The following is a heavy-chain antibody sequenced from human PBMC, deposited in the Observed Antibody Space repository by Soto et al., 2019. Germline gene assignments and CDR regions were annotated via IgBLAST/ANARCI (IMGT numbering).Heavy chain of an antibody. D-gene: IGHD3-10*01. J-gene: IGHJ4*02. Sequence: QLQLQESGSGLVKPSQTLSLTCAVSGGSISSGGYSWSWIRQPPGKGLEWIGYIYHSGSTYYNPSLKSRVHISVDRSKNQFSLKLSSVTAADTAVYYCARENNVLPGGYFDYWGQGTLVTVSS. CDR2: IYHSGST. CDR3: ARENNVLPGGYFDY. V-gene: IGHV4-30-2*01. CDR1: GGSISSGGYS.